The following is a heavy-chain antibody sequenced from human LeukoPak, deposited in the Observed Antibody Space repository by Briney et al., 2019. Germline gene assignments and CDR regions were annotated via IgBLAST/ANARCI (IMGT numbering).Heavy chain of an antibody. CDR3: ARARAAAGINWFDP. J-gene: IGHJ5*02. CDR1: GGSISSSSYY. D-gene: IGHD6-13*01. V-gene: IGHV4-39*01. CDR2: IYYSGST. Sequence: SETLSLTCTVSGGSISSSSYYWGWIRQPPGKGLEWIGSIYYSGSTYYNPSLKSRVTISVDTSKNQFSLKLSSVTAADTAVYYCARARAAAGINWFDPWGQGTLVTVSS.